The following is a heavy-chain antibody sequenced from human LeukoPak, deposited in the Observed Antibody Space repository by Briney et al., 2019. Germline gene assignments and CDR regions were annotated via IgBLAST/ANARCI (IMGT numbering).Heavy chain of an antibody. J-gene: IGHJ5*02. CDR1: GGSFSGYY. D-gene: IGHD3-3*01. V-gene: IGHV4-34*01. CDR2: INHSGST. CDR3: ARASLHYDFWSGYLKTNWFDP. Sequence: PSEPLSLPCAVYGGSFSGYYWSWIRQPPGKGLEWIGEINHSGSTNYNPSLKSRVTISVDTSKNQFSLKLSSVTAADTAVYYCARASLHYDFWSGYLKTNWFDPWGQGTLVTVSS.